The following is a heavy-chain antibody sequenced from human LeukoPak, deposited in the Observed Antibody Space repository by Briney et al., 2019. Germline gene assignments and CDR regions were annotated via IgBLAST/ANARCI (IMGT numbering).Heavy chain of an antibody. CDR2: IYYSGST. Sequence: SETLSLTCTVSGGSISSYYWSWIRQTPGKGLEWIGYIYYSGSTNYNPSLKSRVTISVDTSKNQLSLELSSVTAADTAVYYCARGDYYYYYYMDVWGKGTTVTVSS. CDR3: ARGDYYYYYYMDV. V-gene: IGHV4-59*01. CDR1: GGSISSYY. J-gene: IGHJ6*03.